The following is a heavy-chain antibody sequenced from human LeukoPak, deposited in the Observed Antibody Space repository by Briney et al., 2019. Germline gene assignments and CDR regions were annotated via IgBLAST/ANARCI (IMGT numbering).Heavy chain of an antibody. CDR3: ARDPTSRNENVRAWFDP. D-gene: IGHD2/OR15-2a*01. CDR1: GYTFTSFG. Sequence: ASLNVSCTASGYTFTSFGFSWLRQAPGQGLEWMGWISTYSGNTYYAQKFQGRIALTTDSSTGTAYLELRRLTSDDTAVYYCARDPTSRNENVRAWFDPWGQGTLVTVSS. CDR2: ISTYSGNT. V-gene: IGHV1-18*01. J-gene: IGHJ5*02.